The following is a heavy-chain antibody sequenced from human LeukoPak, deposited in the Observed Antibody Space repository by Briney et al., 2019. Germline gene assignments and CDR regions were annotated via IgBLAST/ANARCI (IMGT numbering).Heavy chain of an antibody. Sequence: SETLSLTCAVSGGSISSDNFYWGWIRQPPGKGLEWIGSIYYSGFTYYNPSLKSRVTISVDTSKNQFSLKLSSVTAADTAVYYCATTPGYSSGFDYWGQGTLVTVSS. CDR2: IYYSGFT. CDR3: ATTPGYSSGFDY. CDR1: GGSISSDNFY. D-gene: IGHD6-19*01. V-gene: IGHV4-39*01. J-gene: IGHJ4*02.